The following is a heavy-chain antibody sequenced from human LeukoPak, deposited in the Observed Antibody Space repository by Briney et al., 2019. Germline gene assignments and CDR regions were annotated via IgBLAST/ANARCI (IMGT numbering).Heavy chain of an antibody. Sequence: PSETLSLTCTVSGGSISSLYWSWIRQPPGKGLEWIGYIYYSGSTNYNPSLKSRVTISVDTSKNQFSLKLSSVTAADTAVYYCARGTPHSGWYGVVDYWGQGTLVTVSS. D-gene: IGHD6-19*01. J-gene: IGHJ4*02. CDR3: ARGTPHSGWYGVVDY. CDR1: GGSISSLY. V-gene: IGHV4-59*11. CDR2: IYYSGST.